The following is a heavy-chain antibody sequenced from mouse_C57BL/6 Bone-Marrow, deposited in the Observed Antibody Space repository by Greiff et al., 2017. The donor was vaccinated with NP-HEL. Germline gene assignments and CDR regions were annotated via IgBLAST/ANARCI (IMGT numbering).Heavy chain of an antibody. CDR2: IDPNSGGT. V-gene: IGHV1-72*01. CDR3: ARQICITTVVADAMDD. D-gene: IGHD1-1*01. CDR1: GYTFTSYW. J-gene: IGHJ4*01. Sequence: QVQLQQPGAELVKPGASVKLSCKASGYTFTSYWMHWVKQRPGRGLEWIGRIDPNSGGTKYNEKFKSKATLTVDKPSSTAYMQLSSLTSEDSAVYYCARQICITTVVADAMDDRGQGTSVTVSS.